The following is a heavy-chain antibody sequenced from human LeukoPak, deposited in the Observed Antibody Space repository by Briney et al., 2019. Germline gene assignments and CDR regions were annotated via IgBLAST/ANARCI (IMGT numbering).Heavy chain of an antibody. Sequence: GGSLRLSCAASGFTFSSYEMNWVRQAPGKGLEWVSYISSSGSTIYYADSVKGRFTISRDNAKNSLYLQMNILSAEDTAVYDFARDSGRGPLGSDYWGQGTLVTLSS. V-gene: IGHV3-48*03. CDR3: ARDSGRGPLGSDY. D-gene: IGHD5-12*01. CDR1: GFTFSSYE. CDR2: ISSSGSTI. J-gene: IGHJ4*02.